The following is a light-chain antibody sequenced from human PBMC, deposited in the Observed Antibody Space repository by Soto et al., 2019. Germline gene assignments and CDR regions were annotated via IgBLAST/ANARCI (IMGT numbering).Light chain of an antibody. CDR1: QSISSW. Sequence: DIQMTQSPSTLSASVGDRVTITCRASQSISSWLAWYQQKPGKAPKLLIYDASSLESGVPSRFSGSGFGTEFTLTISSLQPNDFVTYFWNKYMSSMWMFGHGPNVAI. CDR2: DAS. J-gene: IGKJ1*01. V-gene: IGKV1-5*01. CDR3: NKYMSSMWM.